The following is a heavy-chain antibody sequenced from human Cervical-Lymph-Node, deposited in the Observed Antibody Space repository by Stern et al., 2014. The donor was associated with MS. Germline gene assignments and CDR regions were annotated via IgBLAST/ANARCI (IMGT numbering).Heavy chain of an antibody. V-gene: IGHV1-46*01. CDR2: INPNGSVT. D-gene: IGHD3-16*01. J-gene: IGHJ4*02. CDR1: GYTFTNYY. CDR3: TRAVGGVGRG. Sequence: QMQLVQSGPEVKKPGASVMVSCKTSGYTFTNYYIHWVRQAPGQGLEWMGIINPNGSVTASAQKFQGRLTMTRDTSTTTVYMRLITLTSEDTAMYYCTRAVGGVGRGWGQGTLVFVSS.